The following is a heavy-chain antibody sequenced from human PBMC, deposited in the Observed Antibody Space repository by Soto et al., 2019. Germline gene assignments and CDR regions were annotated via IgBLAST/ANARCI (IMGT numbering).Heavy chain of an antibody. D-gene: IGHD3-9*01. J-gene: IGHJ5*02. V-gene: IGHV3-30*03. CDR2: ISYDGSNK. Sequence: PGGSLRLSCAASGFTFSSYVMHWVRQAPGKGLEWVAVISYDGSNKYYADSVKGRFTISRDNSKNTLYLQMNSLRAEDTAVYYCASDIPTRTNVLRYFDPAWGQGTLVTVSS. CDR3: ASDIPTRTNVLRYFDPA. CDR1: GFTFSSYV.